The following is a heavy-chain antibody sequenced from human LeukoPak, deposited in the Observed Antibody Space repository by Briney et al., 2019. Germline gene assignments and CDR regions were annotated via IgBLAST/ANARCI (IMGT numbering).Heavy chain of an antibody. CDR1: GYTFTSYG. D-gene: IGHD6-13*01. J-gene: IGHJ6*03. V-gene: IGHV1-18*01. CDR3: GRVAAAGPYYYYMDV. CDR2: ISAYNGNT. Sequence: ASVKVSCKASGYTFTSYGISWVRQAPGQGLEWMAWISAYNGNTNYAQKLQGRVTMTADTSTSTAYMELRSLRSDDTAVYYCGRVAAAGPYYYYMDVWGKGTTVTVSS.